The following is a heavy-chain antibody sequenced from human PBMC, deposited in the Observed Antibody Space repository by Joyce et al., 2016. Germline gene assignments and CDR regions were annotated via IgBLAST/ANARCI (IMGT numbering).Heavy chain of an antibody. D-gene: IGHD3-16*01. CDR1: GSTFSSLS. CDR2: ISGTSYYI. J-gene: IGHJ6*02. CDR3: ARGGISYYYAMDV. V-gene: IGHV3-21*01. Sequence: QLVESGGGVVKPGGSLRLSCEASGSTFSSLSMSGFRQAPGKGLGWVAAISGTSYYIFHAETVRGRFTVSRDNAKKTLYLQMNSLRAEDSAVFYCARGGISYYYAMDVWGQGTTVTVSS.